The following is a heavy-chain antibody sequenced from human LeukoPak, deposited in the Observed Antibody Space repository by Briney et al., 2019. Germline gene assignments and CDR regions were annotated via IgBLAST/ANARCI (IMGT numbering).Heavy chain of an antibody. J-gene: IGHJ3*02. CDR1: GGTFSSYA. V-gene: IGHV1-69*13. Sequence: SVKVSCKASGGTFSSYAISWVRQAPGQGLEWMGGIIPIFGTANYAQKFQGRVTITADESTSTAYMELSSLRSEDTAVYYCARMFGCSSTSCYFSAFDIWGQGTMVTVSS. D-gene: IGHD2-2*01. CDR2: IIPIFGTA. CDR3: ARMFGCSSTSCYFSAFDI.